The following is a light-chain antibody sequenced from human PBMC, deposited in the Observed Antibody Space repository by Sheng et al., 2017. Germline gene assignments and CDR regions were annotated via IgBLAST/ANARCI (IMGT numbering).Light chain of an antibody. Sequence: DIQMTQSPSFLSASVGDRVTITCRASQSISSYLNWYQQKPGKAPKLLIYDASNLETGVPSRFSGSGSGTEFTLTISSLQPEDFATYYCQQSYSTLTFGPGTKVDIK. J-gene: IGKJ3*01. CDR2: DAS. V-gene: IGKV1-39*01. CDR1: QSISSY. CDR3: QQSYSTLT.